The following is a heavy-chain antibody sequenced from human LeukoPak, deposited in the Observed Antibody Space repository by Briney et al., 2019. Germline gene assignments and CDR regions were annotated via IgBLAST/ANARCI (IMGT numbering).Heavy chain of an antibody. J-gene: IGHJ4*02. CDR2: ISGSGGST. D-gene: IGHD6-13*01. V-gene: IGHV3-23*01. CDR3: AKDTGYDSSWYFSDY. CDR1: GFTFSSYA. Sequence: PGGSLRLSCAASGFTFSSYAMSWVRQAPGKGLEWVSAISGSGGSTYYADSVKGRFTISRDNSKNTLYLQMNSLSAEDTAVYYCAKDTGYDSSWYFSDYWGQGTLVTVSS.